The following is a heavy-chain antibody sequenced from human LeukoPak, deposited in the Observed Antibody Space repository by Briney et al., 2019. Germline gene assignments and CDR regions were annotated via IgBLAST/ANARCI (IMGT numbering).Heavy chain of an antibody. D-gene: IGHD1-26*01. CDR3: AAELYSGTYGRCCSFAF. J-gene: IGHJ4*02. CDR1: GGSISSYY. CDR2: IYTSGST. V-gene: IGHV4-4*07. Sequence: SETLSLTCTVSGGSISSYYWSWIRQPAGKGLEWIGRIYTSGSTNYNPSLKSRVTMSVDTSKNQFSLKLSSVTAEDTAVYYCAAELYSGTYGRCCSFAFWGQGTLVTVSS.